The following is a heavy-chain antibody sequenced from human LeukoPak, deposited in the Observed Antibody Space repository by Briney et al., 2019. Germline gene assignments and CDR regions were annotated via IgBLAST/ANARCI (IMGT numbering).Heavy chain of an antibody. J-gene: IGHJ3*02. V-gene: IGHV4-59*01. CDR3: ARDHGYSYGYDAFDI. CDR1: GGSISSYY. Sequence: SETLSLTCTVSGGSISSYYWSWIRQPAGKGLEWIGYIYYSGSTNYNPSLKSRVTISVDTSKNQFSLKLSSVTAADTAVYYCARDHGYSYGYDAFDIWGQGTMVTVSS. CDR2: IYYSGST. D-gene: IGHD5-18*01.